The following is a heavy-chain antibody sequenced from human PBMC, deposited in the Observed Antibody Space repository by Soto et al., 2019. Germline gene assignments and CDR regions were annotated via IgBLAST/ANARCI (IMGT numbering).Heavy chain of an antibody. CDR3: ARAGIRGFDP. CDR1: GGSISSGNYY. CDR2: IYYSGKT. V-gene: IGHV4-30-4*01. J-gene: IGHJ5*02. Sequence: PXETLSLPCTVSGGSISSGNYYWSWIRQPPGKVLEWIVYIYYSGKTYYNPSLESRLTMSVDTSNNHFSLRLSSVTAADTAVYYCARAGIRGFDPWGRGTLVTVSS.